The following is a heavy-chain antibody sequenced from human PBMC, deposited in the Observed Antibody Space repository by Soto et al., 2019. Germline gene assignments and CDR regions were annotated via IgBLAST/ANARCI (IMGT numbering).Heavy chain of an antibody. Sequence: GGSLRLSCAASGFTFSGSAMHWVRQASGKGLEWVGRIRSKANSYATAYAASVKGRFTISRDDSKNTAYLQMNSLKTEDTAVYYCAKAPPFGERSYFDYWGQGTLVTVSS. CDR2: IRSKANSYAT. J-gene: IGHJ4*02. CDR3: AKAPPFGERSYFDY. D-gene: IGHD3-10*01. CDR1: GFTFSGSA. V-gene: IGHV3-73*01.